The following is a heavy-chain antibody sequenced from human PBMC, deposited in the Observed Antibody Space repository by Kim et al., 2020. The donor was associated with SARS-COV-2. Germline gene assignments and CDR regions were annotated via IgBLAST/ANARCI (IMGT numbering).Heavy chain of an antibody. CDR3: AREGSSGWYPH. J-gene: IGHJ4*02. V-gene: IGHV3-30*03. Sequence: KHYADFVKGRFTISRDNSKNTLFLQINSLTPEDTAVYYCAREGSSGWYPHWGQGSLVTVSS. CDR2: K. D-gene: IGHD6-19*01.